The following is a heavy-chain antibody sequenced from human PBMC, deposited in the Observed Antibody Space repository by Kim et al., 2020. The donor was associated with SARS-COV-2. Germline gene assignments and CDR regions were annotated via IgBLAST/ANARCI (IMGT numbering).Heavy chain of an antibody. CDR2: INGDGTTT. V-gene: IGHV3-74*01. CDR3: ASSGSYNKSPNY. D-gene: IGHD1-26*01. J-gene: IGHJ4*02. CDR1: GFTFSTYW. Sequence: GGSLRLSCAASGFTFSTYWMHWVRQTPGKGLVWVSRINGDGTTTTYAYSVKGRITISRDNAENTLYLQVNSLRAEDTAVYYCASSGSYNKSPNYWGQGTLVTVSS.